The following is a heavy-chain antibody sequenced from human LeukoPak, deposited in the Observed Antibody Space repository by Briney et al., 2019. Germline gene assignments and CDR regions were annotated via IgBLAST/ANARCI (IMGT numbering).Heavy chain of an antibody. D-gene: IGHD6-6*01. V-gene: IGHV1-8*03. CDR1: GYTFTGYD. J-gene: IGHJ4*02. CDR2: MNPNSGNT. Sequence: ASVKVSCKASGYTFTGYDINWVRQATGQGLEWMGWMNPNSGNTGYAQKFQGRVTITRNTSISTAYMELSSLRSEDTAVYYCARAYRSSIAARLSFGYWGQGTLVTVSS. CDR3: ARAYRSSIAARLSFGY.